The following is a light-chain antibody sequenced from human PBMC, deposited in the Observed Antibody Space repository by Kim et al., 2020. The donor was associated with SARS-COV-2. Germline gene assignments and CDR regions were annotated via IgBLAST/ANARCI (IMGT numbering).Light chain of an antibody. J-gene: IGLJ3*02. CDR1: SLRSYY. CDR3: NSRDSSGNHWV. V-gene: IGLV3-19*01. Sequence: LTQDPAVSVALGQTVRITCQGDSLRSYYASWYQQKPGQAPVLVIYGKNNRPSGIPDRFSGSSSGNTASLTITGAQAEDEADYYCNSRDSSGNHWVFGGG. CDR2: GKN.